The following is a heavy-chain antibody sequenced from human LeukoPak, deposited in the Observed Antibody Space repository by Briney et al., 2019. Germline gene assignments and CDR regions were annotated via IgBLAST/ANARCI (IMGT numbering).Heavy chain of an antibody. J-gene: IGHJ3*02. CDR1: GFTVSSNY. CDR3: ARDWEQWLRGAFDI. CDR2: IYSGGST. Sequence: QAGGSLRLSCAVSGFTVSSNYMSWVRQAPGKGLEWVSVIYSGGSTYYADSVKGRFTISRDNSKNTLYLQMNSLRAEDTAVYYCARDWEQWLRGAFDIWGQGTMVTVSS. V-gene: IGHV3-66*01. D-gene: IGHD6-19*01.